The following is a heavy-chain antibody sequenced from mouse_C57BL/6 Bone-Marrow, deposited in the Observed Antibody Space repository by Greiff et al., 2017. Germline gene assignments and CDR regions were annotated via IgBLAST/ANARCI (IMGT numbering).Heavy chain of an antibody. CDR2: IYPRSGNT. Sequence: QVQLQQSVAELARPGASVKLSCKASGYTFTSYGISWVKQRTGQGLEWIGEIYPRSGNTYYNEKFKGKATLTTAKSSSTAYMELRSLTSEDSAVYFCARSELFFFDYWGQGTTLTVSS. CDR1: GYTFTSYG. D-gene: IGHD3-3*01. J-gene: IGHJ2*01. CDR3: ARSELFFFDY. V-gene: IGHV1-81*01.